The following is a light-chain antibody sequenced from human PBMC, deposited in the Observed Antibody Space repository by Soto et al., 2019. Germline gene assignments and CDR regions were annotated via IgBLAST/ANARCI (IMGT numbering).Light chain of an antibody. J-gene: IGLJ2*01. Sequence: QSVLTQPPSVSGAPGQRVTISCTGSSSNIGAGLDVHWYQQLPRTAPKLLIYGNTNRPSGVPDRFSCSKSGTSAALAITGLQAGDAGDYYCQSYESSLSGPLFGGGTKLTVL. CDR1: SSNIGAGLD. V-gene: IGLV1-40*01. CDR2: GNT. CDR3: QSYESSLSGPL.